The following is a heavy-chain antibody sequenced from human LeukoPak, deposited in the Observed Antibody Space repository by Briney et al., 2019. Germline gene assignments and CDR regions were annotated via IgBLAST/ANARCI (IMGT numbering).Heavy chain of an antibody. CDR2: ISWNSGSI. Sequence: PGGSLRLSCAASGFTFSTYAVNWVRQAPGKGLEWVSGISWNSGSIGYADSVKDRFTISRDNAKNSLYLQMNSLRAEDTALYYCAKASHTAMAPFDYWGQGTLVTVSS. CDR3: AKASHTAMAPFDY. D-gene: IGHD5-18*01. J-gene: IGHJ4*02. V-gene: IGHV3-9*01. CDR1: GFTFSTYA.